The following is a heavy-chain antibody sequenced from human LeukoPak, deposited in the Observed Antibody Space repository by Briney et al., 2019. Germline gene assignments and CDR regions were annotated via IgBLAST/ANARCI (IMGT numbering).Heavy chain of an antibody. V-gene: IGHV4-31*03. CDR1: GGSISSGGYY. J-gene: IGHJ4*02. CDR2: IYYSGST. CDR3: ATTGDYGDYLAIDS. D-gene: IGHD4-17*01. Sequence: PSQTLSLTCTVSGGSISSGGYYWSWIRQHPGKGLEWIGYIYYSGSTYYNPSLKSRVTISVGTSKNRFSLKLTSVTAADTAMYFCATTGDYGDYLAIDSWGQGTLVTVSS.